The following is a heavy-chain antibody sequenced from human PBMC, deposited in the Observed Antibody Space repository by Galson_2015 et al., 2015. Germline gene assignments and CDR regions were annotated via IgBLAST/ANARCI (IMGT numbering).Heavy chain of an antibody. CDR1: GFTVSSNY. CDR2: IYSGGST. Sequence: SLRLSCAASGFTVSSNYMSWVRQAPGKGLEWVSVIYSGGSTYYADSVKGRFTISRDNSKNTLYLQMNSLRAEDTAVYYCARGGEYQLLPYDAFDIWGQGTMVTVSS. CDR3: ARGGEYQLLPYDAFDI. J-gene: IGHJ3*02. V-gene: IGHV3-53*01. D-gene: IGHD2-2*01.